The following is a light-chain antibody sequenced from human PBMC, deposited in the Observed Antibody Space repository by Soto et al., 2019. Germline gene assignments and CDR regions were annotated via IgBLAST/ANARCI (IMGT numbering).Light chain of an antibody. V-gene: IGKV4-1*01. CDR3: QQYYSTFTWT. CDR1: QSALYSSNNKNY. Sequence: DIVMTQSPDSLAVSLGERATINCKSSQSALYSSNNKNYLAWYQQKPGQPPKLLIYWASTRESGVPDRFSGSGSGTDFTLTISSLQAEDVAVYYCQQYYSTFTWTFGQGTKVEIK. J-gene: IGKJ1*01. CDR2: WAS.